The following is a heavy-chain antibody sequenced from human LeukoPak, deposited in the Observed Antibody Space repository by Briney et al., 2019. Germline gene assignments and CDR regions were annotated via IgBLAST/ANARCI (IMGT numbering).Heavy chain of an antibody. CDR3: ARDRLRDFWSGYPTPLDY. J-gene: IGHJ4*02. CDR1: GYTFTDYY. Sequence: ASVKVSCKASGYTFTDYYMHWVRQAPGQGLEWMGWIDPNSGGTNYAQKFQGRVTMTRDTSISTAYMELSRLRSDDTAVYYCARDRLRDFWSGYPTPLDYWGQGTLVTVSS. V-gene: IGHV1-2*02. D-gene: IGHD3-3*01. CDR2: IDPNSGGT.